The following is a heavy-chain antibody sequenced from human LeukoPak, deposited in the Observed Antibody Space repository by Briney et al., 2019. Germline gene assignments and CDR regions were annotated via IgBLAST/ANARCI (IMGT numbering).Heavy chain of an antibody. CDR3: AKECYPGYSISCLFDY. J-gene: IGHJ4*02. V-gene: IGHV3-74*01. CDR1: GFTLNGYW. D-gene: IGHD6-13*01. Sequence: QPGGSLGLSCAAPGFTLNGYWMHWVRQAPGKGPVWVSRIDSDGSSTAYADSVKGRFTISRDNSKNTLYLQMNSLRAEDTAVYYCAKECYPGYSISCLFDYWGQGTLVTVSS. CDR2: IDSDGSST.